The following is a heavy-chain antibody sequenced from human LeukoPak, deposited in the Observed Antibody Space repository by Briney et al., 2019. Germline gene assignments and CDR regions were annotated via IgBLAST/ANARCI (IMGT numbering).Heavy chain of an antibody. CDR3: ARPPSMRDGGNPLMDV. Sequence: SETLSLTCAVYGGSSSGYYWSWIRQPPGKGLEWIGEINHSGSTNYNPSLKSRVTISVDTSKNQFSLKLSSVTAADTAVYYCARPPSMRDGGNPLMDVWGQGTTVTVSS. V-gene: IGHV4-34*01. CDR2: INHSGST. J-gene: IGHJ6*02. CDR1: GGSSSGYY. D-gene: IGHD4-23*01.